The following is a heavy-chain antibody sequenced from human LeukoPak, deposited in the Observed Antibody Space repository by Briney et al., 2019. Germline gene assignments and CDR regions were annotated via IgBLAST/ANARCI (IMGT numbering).Heavy chain of an antibody. CDR3: ARANFLYCSSSTCLFDY. Sequence: ASVKVSCNASGYTFTDYYMHWVRQAPGQGFEWMDWFTLNDGDTNYAQKFQGRVTMTRDTSISTAHMEVSRLRSDDTAVYYCARANFLYCSSSTCLFDYWGQGTLVTVSS. D-gene: IGHD2-2*01. CDR1: GYTFTDYY. CDR2: FTLNDGDT. V-gene: IGHV1-2*02. J-gene: IGHJ4*02.